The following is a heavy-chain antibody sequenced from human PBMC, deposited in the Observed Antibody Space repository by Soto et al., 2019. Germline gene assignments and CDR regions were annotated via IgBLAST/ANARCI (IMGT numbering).Heavy chain of an antibody. D-gene: IGHD3-3*01. J-gene: IGHJ4*02. CDR3: AKCFVSYDFWSGYHFGKCLADY. V-gene: IGHV3-23*01. CDR2: ISGSGGST. CDR1: GFTFSSYA. Sequence: EVQLLESGGGLVQPGGSLRLSCAASGFTFSSYAMSWVRQAPGKGLEWVSAISGSGGSTYYADSVKGRFTISRDNSKNTLYLQMNSLRAEDTAVYYCAKCFVSYDFWSGYHFGKCLADYWGQGTLVTVSS.